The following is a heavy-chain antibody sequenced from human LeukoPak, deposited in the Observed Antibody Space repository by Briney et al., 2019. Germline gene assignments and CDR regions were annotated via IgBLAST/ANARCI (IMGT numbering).Heavy chain of an antibody. D-gene: IGHD2-8*01. CDR3: ARGGGCTNGVCYISYYYYYMDV. V-gene: IGHV1-2*02. CDR2: INPNSGGT. CDR1: GYTFTGYY. Sequence: ASVKVSCKASGYTFTGYYMHWVRQAPGQGLEWMGWINPNSGGTNYAQKFQGRVTMTRDTSISTAYMELSRLRSDDTAVYYYARGGGCTNGVCYISYYYYYMDVWGKGTTVTVSS. J-gene: IGHJ6*03.